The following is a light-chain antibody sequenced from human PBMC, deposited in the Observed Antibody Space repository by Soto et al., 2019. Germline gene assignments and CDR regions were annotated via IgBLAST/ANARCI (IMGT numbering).Light chain of an antibody. J-gene: IGLJ2*01. CDR2: EVS. V-gene: IGLV2-14*01. CDR1: SGDVGGYKY. Sequence: QSALTQPASVSGSPGQSITISCTGTSGDVGGYKYVSWYQQHPGKAPKVMIYEVSNRPSGVSNRFSGSKSGNTASLTISGLQAEDEADYYCSSYTSSNTLVFGGGTKLTVL. CDR3: SSYTSSNTLV.